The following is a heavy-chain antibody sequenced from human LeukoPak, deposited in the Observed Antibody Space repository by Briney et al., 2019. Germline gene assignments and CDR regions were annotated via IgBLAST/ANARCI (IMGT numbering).Heavy chain of an antibody. Sequence: SETLSLTCTVSGGSISSYYWSWIRQPPGKGLEWIGYIYYSGSTNYDPSLKSRVTISIDASKSQFSLKLSSVTAADTALYFCARGGDSSGYFLAFDIWGQGTMVTVSS. D-gene: IGHD3-22*01. CDR3: ARGGDSSGYFLAFDI. CDR2: IYYSGST. CDR1: GGSISSYY. V-gene: IGHV4-59*01. J-gene: IGHJ3*02.